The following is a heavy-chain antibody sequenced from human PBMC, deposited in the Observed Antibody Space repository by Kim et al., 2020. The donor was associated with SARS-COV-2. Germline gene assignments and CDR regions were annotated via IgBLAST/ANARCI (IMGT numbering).Heavy chain of an antibody. CDR3: ARGGYCSSTSCYFYYHALDV. V-gene: IGHV3-21*01. Sequence: GGSLRLSCAASGFDFGTHSMNWVRQAPGKGLEWVSSIGGASNYIYYADSVKGRFTISRDNAKNSLYLQMNSLRAEDTAVYYCARGGYCSSTSCYFYYHALDVWGQGTTVTVSS. CDR2: IGGASNYI. J-gene: IGHJ6*02. D-gene: IGHD2-2*01. CDR1: GFDFGTHS.